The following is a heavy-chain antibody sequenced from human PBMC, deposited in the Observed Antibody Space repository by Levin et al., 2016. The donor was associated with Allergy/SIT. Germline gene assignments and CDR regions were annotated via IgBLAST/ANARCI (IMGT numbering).Heavy chain of an antibody. CDR1: GYSFTSYW. CDR2: IDPSDSYT. Sequence: GESLKISCKGSGYSFTSYWISWVRQMPGKGLEWMGRIDPSDSYTNYSPSFQGHVTISADKSISTAYLQWSSLKASDTAMYYCARQTYGSGNMGWWGAFDIWGQGTMVTVSS. V-gene: IGHV5-10-1*01. CDR3: ARQTYGSGNMGWWGAFDI. J-gene: IGHJ3*02. D-gene: IGHD3-10*01.